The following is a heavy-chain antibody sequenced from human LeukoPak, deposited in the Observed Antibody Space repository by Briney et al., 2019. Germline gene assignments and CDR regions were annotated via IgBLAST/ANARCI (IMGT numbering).Heavy chain of an antibody. J-gene: IGHJ6*03. CDR2: ISWDGGST. V-gene: IGHV3-43*01. Sequence: GGSLRLSCAASGFTFDDYTMHWVRQASGKGLEWVSLISWDGGSTYYADSVKGRFTISRDNSKNSLYLQMNSLRTEDTALYYCAKGSIAVAGRAGVRYYYYYMDVWGKGTTVTVSS. CDR1: GFTFDDYT. CDR3: AKGSIAVAGRAGVRYYYYYMDV. D-gene: IGHD6-19*01.